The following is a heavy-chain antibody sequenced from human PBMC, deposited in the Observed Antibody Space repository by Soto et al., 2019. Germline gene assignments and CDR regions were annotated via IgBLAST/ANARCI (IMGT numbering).Heavy chain of an antibody. D-gene: IGHD5-18*01. CDR2: IYYSGST. CDR1: GGSISRGGYY. J-gene: IGHJ6*02. Sequence: SETLFPTCTFSGGSISRGGYYWSWIRQHPGKGLEWIGYIYYSGSTYYNPSLKSRVTISVDTSKNQFSLKLSSVTAADTAVYYCARDQDTAMARTYYYYGMDVWGQGTTVTVSS. V-gene: IGHV4-31*03. CDR3: ARDQDTAMARTYYYYGMDV.